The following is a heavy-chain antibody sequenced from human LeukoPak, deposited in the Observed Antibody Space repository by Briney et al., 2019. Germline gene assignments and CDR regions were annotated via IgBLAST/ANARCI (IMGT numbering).Heavy chain of an antibody. V-gene: IGHV3-21*04. CDR3: ANDYGDYGNGAFDI. CDR2: ISSSSSYI. D-gene: IGHD4-17*01. Sequence: PGGSLRLSCAASGFTFSSYSMNWVRQAPGKGLEWVSSISSSSSYIYYADSVKGRFTISRDNAKNSLYLQMNSLRADDTAVYYCANDYGDYGNGAFDIWGQGTMITVSS. CDR1: GFTFSSYS. J-gene: IGHJ3*02.